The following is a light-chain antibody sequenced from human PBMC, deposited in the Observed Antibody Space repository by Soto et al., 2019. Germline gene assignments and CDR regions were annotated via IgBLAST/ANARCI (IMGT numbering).Light chain of an antibody. CDR2: GAS. CDR3: QQYNNWPRT. Sequence: EIVMTQSPATLSVSPGERATLSCRASQSVSSNLAWYQQKPGQAPRLLIYGASTRATGIPARFSGSGSGTEFTFIICSLQSEDFAVYYCQQYNNWPRTFGQGTKVDIK. V-gene: IGKV3-15*01. J-gene: IGKJ1*01. CDR1: QSVSSN.